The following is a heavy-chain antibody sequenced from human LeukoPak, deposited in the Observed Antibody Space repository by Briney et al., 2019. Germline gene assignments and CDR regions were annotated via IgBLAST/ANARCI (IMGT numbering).Heavy chain of an antibody. CDR2: ISTSGSTI. CDR1: GFTFSSYE. CDR3: ARGGDSSGWYLSY. V-gene: IGHV3-48*03. J-gene: IGHJ4*02. Sequence: GGSLRLSCAAAGFTFSSYEMNWVRQAPGKGLEWISYISTSGSTIYYADSVKGRFTISRDNAKNSLYLQLNSLRAEDTAVYYCARGGDSSGWYLSYWGQGTLVTVSS. D-gene: IGHD6-19*01.